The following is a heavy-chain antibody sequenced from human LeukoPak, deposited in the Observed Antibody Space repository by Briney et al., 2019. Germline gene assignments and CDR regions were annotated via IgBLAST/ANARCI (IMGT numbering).Heavy chain of an antibody. CDR1: GFTFSSYA. J-gene: IGHJ4*02. D-gene: IGHD2-21*01. Sequence: GGSLRLSCAASGFTFSSYAMSWVRQAPGKGLEWVSAINGSGGSTYYVDSVKGRFTISRDNSNKTLYLQMNSLRAEDTAVYYCAKVRNRSFRYCGGDCYVDYWGQGTLVTVSS. CDR2: INGSGGST. V-gene: IGHV3-23*01. CDR3: AKVRNRSFRYCGGDCYVDY.